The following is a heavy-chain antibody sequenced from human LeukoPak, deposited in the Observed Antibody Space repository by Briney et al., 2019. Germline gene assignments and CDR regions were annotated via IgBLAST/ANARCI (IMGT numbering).Heavy chain of an antibody. CDR1: GYSISSAFY. CDR3: ARKGYYYGSGELDY. CDR2: IYHSGST. V-gene: IGHV4-38-2*02. J-gene: IGHJ4*02. D-gene: IGHD3-10*01. Sequence: PSETLSLTCTISGYSISSAFYWGWIRPPPGKGLEWIGSIYHSGSTHYNPSLKSRVTISVDTSKNQFSLKLSSVTAADTAVYYCARKGYYYGSGELDYWGQGTLVTVSS.